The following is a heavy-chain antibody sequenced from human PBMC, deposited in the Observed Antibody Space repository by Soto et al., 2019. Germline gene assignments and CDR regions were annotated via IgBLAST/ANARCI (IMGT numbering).Heavy chain of an antibody. Sequence: QVQLQESGPGLVKPSGTLSLTCAVSGGSISSSNWWSWVRQPPGKGLEWIGVIYHSGSTNYNPSLMSRVTISVDKSKNQFSLKLSSVTAADTAVYYCASVRGGYYYAMDVWGQGTTVTVSS. CDR2: IYHSGST. CDR1: GGSISSSNW. D-gene: IGHD3-10*02. V-gene: IGHV4-4*02. CDR3: ASVRGGYYYAMDV. J-gene: IGHJ6*02.